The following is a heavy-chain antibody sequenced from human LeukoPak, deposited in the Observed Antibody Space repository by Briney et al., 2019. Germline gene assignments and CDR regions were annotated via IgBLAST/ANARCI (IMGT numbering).Heavy chain of an antibody. Sequence: PGRSLRLSCAASGFTFSDYAMHWVRQAPGKGLEWVTVISYDAKNNYCADSVKGRFTISRDNSKNTLYLQMNSLRGEDTAVYYCARGDSTGGRKPFDIWGQGTMVTVSS. CDR3: ARGDSTGGRKPFDI. J-gene: IGHJ3*02. V-gene: IGHV3-30*04. CDR2: ISYDAKNN. D-gene: IGHD2-15*01. CDR1: GFTFSDYA.